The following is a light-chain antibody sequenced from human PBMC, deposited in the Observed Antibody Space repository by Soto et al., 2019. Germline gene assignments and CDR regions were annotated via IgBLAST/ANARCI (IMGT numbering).Light chain of an antibody. V-gene: IGKV3-15*01. Sequence: EAVMTQSKATLSVSPGERATLSCRASESVSTNLAWYQQKPGQAPRLLIYDVSTGATGIPARFSGRGSGTEFTLTISSLQSEDFAVYYCQQYNSWPQTFGLGTKVDIK. CDR2: DVS. J-gene: IGKJ1*01. CDR1: ESVSTN. CDR3: QQYNSWPQT.